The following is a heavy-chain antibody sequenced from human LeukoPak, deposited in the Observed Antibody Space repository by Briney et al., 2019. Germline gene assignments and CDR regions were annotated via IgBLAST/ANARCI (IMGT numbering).Heavy chain of an antibody. Sequence: VPLSLSCVASGFTFIYAWVSWVPQAPGKGLEWVGRIKSKIDGGTIDYAAPVKGRFTISRDDSRNTLYLQMNSLKTEDTAVYYCTTRRQDGWWGQGTLVTVSS. CDR2: IKSKIDGGTI. CDR3: TTRRQDGW. D-gene: IGHD2-15*01. CDR1: GFTFIYAW. V-gene: IGHV3-15*01. J-gene: IGHJ4*02.